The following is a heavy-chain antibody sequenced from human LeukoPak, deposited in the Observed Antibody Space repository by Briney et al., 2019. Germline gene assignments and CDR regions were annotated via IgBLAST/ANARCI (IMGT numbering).Heavy chain of an antibody. J-gene: IGHJ4*02. CDR3: TTDKYYYDSSGYYFILDY. CDR2: IKSKTDGGTT. CDR1: GFTFSSYA. V-gene: IGHV3-15*01. D-gene: IGHD3-22*01. Sequence: PGGSLRLSCAASGFTFSSYAMSWVRQAPGKGLEWVGRIKSKTDGGTTDYAAPVKGRFTISRDDSKNTLYLQMNSLKTEDTAVYYCTTDKYYYDSSGYYFILDYWGQGTLVTVSS.